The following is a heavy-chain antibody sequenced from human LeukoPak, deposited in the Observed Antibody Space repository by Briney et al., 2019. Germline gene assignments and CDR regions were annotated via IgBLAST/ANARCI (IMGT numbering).Heavy chain of an antibody. CDR2: ISAYNGNT. CDR1: GYTFTSYG. J-gene: IGHJ3*02. Sequence: ASVKVSCKASGYTFTSYGISWLRQAPGQGLEWMGWISAYNGNTNYAQKLQGRVTMTTDTSTSTAYMELRSLRSDDTAVYYCARDFGWLSLDDAFDIWGQGTMVTVSS. V-gene: IGHV1-18*01. CDR3: ARDFGWLSLDDAFDI. D-gene: IGHD3-9*01.